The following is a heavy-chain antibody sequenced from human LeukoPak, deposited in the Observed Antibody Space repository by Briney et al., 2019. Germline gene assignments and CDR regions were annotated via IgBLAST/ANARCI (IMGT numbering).Heavy chain of an antibody. Sequence: SVKVSCKASGGTFSSYAISWVRQAPGQGLEWMGGIIPIFGTANYAQKFQGRVTITADKSTSTAYTELSSLRSEDTAVYYCASVRIAARSYYYYYMDVWGKGTTVTVSS. V-gene: IGHV1-69*06. CDR3: ASVRIAARSYYYYYMDV. CDR2: IIPIFGTA. J-gene: IGHJ6*03. CDR1: GGTFSSYA. D-gene: IGHD6-6*01.